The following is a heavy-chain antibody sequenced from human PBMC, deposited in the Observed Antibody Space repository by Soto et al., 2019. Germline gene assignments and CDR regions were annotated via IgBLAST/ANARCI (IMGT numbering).Heavy chain of an antibody. Sequence: SETLSLTCTVSGGSISSYYWSWIRQPPGKGLEWIGYIYYSGSTNYNPSLKSRVTISRDNSRNTLYLHMDSLRAEDTAVYYCARGRGSTGYLGREHYFDYGGQGTLVTVS. CDR3: ARGRGSTGYLGREHYFDY. CDR2: IYYSGST. D-gene: IGHD2-2*01. J-gene: IGHJ4*02. V-gene: IGHV4-59*12. CDR1: GGSISSYY.